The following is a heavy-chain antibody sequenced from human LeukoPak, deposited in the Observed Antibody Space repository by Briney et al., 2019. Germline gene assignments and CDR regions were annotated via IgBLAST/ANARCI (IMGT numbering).Heavy chain of an antibody. D-gene: IGHD1-7*01. V-gene: IGHV4-31*03. Sequence: SETLSLTCTVSGGSISSGGYYWSWIRQHPGKGLKWIGYIYYSGSTYYNPSLKSRVTISVDTSKNQFSLKLSSVTAADTAVYYCARVARYNWNYVSWFDPWGQGTLVTVSS. CDR2: IYYSGST. J-gene: IGHJ5*02. CDR3: ARVARYNWNYVSWFDP. CDR1: GGSISSGGYY.